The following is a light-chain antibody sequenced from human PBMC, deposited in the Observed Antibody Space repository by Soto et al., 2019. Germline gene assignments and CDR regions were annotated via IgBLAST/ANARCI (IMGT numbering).Light chain of an antibody. CDR3: QQYNSYPLT. CDR1: QSISVW. J-gene: IGKJ4*01. Sequence: DIQMTQSPSTLSASVGDRVTITCRASQSISVWLAWYQQKAGKAPNLLIYKASRLESGVPSRFSGSGSETEFTLTISGLQPGDFATYYCQQYNSYPLTFGGGTKVDIK. V-gene: IGKV1-5*03. CDR2: KAS.